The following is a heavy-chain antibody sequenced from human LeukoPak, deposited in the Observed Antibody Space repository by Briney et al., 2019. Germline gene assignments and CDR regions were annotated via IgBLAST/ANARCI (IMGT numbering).Heavy chain of an antibody. J-gene: IGHJ4*02. V-gene: IGHV3-30*02. CDR1: GFTFSSYG. Sequence: GGSLRLSCAASGFTFSSYGMHWVRQAPGKGLEWVAFIRYDGSNKYYADSVKGRFTISRDNSKNTLYLQMNSLRVEDTAVYYCAKKGYDHSGTYSYYLDSWGQGTLVTVSS. CDR3: AKKGYDHSGTYSYYLDS. CDR2: IRYDGSNK. D-gene: IGHD3-10*01.